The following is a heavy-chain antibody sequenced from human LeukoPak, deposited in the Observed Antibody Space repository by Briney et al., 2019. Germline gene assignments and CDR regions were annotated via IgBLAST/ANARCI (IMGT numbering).Heavy chain of an antibody. CDR1: GFTFSSRDW. Sequence: GGSLRLSCVASGFTFSSRDWMTWVRQAPGKGLEWVANIKQDGSEKNYVDSVKGRFTISRDNAKNSVFLQMDSLRVEDTAFYYCTRRDYYYYSMDVWGKGTTVTVPS. CDR3: TRRDYYYYSMDV. J-gene: IGHJ6*03. V-gene: IGHV3-7*01. CDR2: IKQDGSEK.